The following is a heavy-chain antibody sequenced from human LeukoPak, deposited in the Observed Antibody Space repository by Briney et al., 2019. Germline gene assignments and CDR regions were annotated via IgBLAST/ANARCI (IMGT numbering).Heavy chain of an antibody. J-gene: IGHJ4*02. D-gene: IGHD5-18*01. Sequence: PGGSLRLSCAASGFTVSSNYMSRVRQAPGKGLEWVAFIRYDESNKYYADSLTGRFTISRDNSKNTLYLQMNSLRVEDTAVYYCAKDRSKYSYGYGIDYWGQGTLVTVSS. V-gene: IGHV3-30*02. CDR1: GFTVSSNY. CDR3: AKDRSKYSYGYGIDY. CDR2: IRYDESNK.